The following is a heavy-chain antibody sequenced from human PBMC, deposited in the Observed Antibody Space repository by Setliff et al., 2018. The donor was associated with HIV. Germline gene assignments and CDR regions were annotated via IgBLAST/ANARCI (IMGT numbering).Heavy chain of an antibody. Sequence: PSETLSLTCTVSGGSISSGGYYWSWIRQHPGKGLEWIGYIYYSGSTYYNPSLKSRVTISGDTSENQFSLKLTSVTAADTAMYFCARDRPNWNYGKNYMDVWGKGTTVTVSS. V-gene: IGHV4-31*03. J-gene: IGHJ6*03. CDR3: ARDRPNWNYGKNYMDV. CDR1: GGSISSGGYY. D-gene: IGHD1-7*01. CDR2: IYYSGST.